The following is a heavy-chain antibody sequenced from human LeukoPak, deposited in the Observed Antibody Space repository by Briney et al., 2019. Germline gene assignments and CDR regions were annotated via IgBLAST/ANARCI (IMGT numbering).Heavy chain of an antibody. CDR2: ISHDGSNQ. Sequence: GGSLRLSCAASGFTFSSYGMHWVRQAPGKGLEWVAVISHDGSNQYYADSVKGRFTISRDNSKSTLYLQMNSLRAEDTAVYYCARSSRSYYYYWGQGTLVTVSS. D-gene: IGHD3-10*01. V-gene: IGHV3-30*03. CDR1: GFTFSSYG. CDR3: ARSSRSYYYY. J-gene: IGHJ4*02.